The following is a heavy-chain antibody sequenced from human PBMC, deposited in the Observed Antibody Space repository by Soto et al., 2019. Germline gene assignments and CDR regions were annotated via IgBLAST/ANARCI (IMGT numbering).Heavy chain of an antibody. CDR1: GFRFSLFW. CDR3: ARTGWPQSSYYFDY. D-gene: IGHD3-16*01. V-gene: IGHV3-7*03. J-gene: IGHJ4*02. CDR2: INEDGSEK. Sequence: GGSLRLCCAAAGFRFSLFWMSWVRQTPGKGLEWVANINEDGSEKFFADSVKGRFTISRDNAKNSLSLQMNSLTADDTAVYYCARTGWPQSSYYFDYWGQGTLVTVSS.